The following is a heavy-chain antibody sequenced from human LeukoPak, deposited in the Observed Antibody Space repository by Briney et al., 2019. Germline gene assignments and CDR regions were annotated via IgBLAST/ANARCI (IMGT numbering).Heavy chain of an antibody. CDR3: AKAGGGYCSSTSCERHPFDY. Sequence: GGSLRLSCAASGFTFSGSAMHWVRQASGKGLEWVGRIRSKANSYATAYAASVKGRFTISRDDSKNTAYLQMNSLRAEDTAVYYCAKAGGGYCSSTSCERHPFDYWGQGTLVTVSS. J-gene: IGHJ4*02. CDR1: GFTFSGSA. D-gene: IGHD2-2*01. CDR2: IRSKANSYAT. V-gene: IGHV3-73*01.